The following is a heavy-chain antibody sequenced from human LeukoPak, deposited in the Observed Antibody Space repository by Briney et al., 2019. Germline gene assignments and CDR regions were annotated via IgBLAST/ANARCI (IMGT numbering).Heavy chain of an antibody. CDR2: VSSSGGST. J-gene: IGHJ4*02. Sequence: GGSLRLSCVASGFIFSNYAIHWVRQAPGKGLEYVSSVSSSGGSTYYANSVKGRFTISRDNSKNTVYLQMGSLRPEDTAVYFCARGGKYSRSAFDYWGQGTLVTVSS. D-gene: IGHD1-26*01. CDR1: GFIFSNYA. V-gene: IGHV3-64*01. CDR3: ARGGKYSRSAFDY.